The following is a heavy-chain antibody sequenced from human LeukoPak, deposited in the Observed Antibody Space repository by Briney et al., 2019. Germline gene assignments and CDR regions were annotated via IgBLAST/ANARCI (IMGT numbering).Heavy chain of an antibody. V-gene: IGHV4-4*07. Sequence: GSLRLSCAASGFTFSSYAMSWIRQPAGKGLEWIGRISSTGSTNYNPSLKSRVTMSADTSKNQISLIVSSVTAADTAIYYCARDKSSTTTTTLERFDLWGQGTMVTVFS. J-gene: IGHJ3*01. CDR3: ARDKSSTTTTTLERFDL. CDR1: GFTFSSYA. D-gene: IGHD1-1*01. CDR2: ISSTGST.